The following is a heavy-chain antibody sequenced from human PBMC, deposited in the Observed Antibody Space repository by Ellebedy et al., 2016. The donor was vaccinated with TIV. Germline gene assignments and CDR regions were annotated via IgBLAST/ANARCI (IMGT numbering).Heavy chain of an antibody. D-gene: IGHD3-10*01. J-gene: IGHJ6*02. V-gene: IGHV4-4*07. CDR1: GASVSSYY. CDR2: IYTSGRP. CDR3: ARDFGTGKDYYYGMDV. Sequence: MPGGSLRLSCTVSGASVSSYYWTWIRQPAGKGLEWIGRIYTSGRPNYDPSLRSRVTMSVDTSKNQFSLKLRSVTAADTAVYYCARDFGTGKDYYYGMDVWGQGTTVTVSS.